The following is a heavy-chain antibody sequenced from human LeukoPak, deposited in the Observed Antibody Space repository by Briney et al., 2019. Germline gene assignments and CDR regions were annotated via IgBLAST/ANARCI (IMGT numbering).Heavy chain of an antibody. V-gene: IGHV1-2*02. CDR3: ARDQVDPIHHYDILTGPSDY. Sequence: ASVKVSCKASGYTFTGYYMHWVRQAPGQGLEWMGWINPNSGGTNYAQKLQGRVTMTRDTSISTAYMELSRLRSDDTAVYYCARDQVDPIHHYDILTGPSDYWGQGTLVTVSS. D-gene: IGHD3-9*01. CDR2: INPNSGGT. J-gene: IGHJ4*02. CDR1: GYTFTGYY.